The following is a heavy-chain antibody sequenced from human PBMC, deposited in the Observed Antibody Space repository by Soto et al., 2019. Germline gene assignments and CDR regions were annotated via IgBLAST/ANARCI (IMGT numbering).Heavy chain of an antibody. CDR3: ARDSPIGSTFSGYDAIDY. CDR1: GGPFSNDI. Sequence: ASVKVSCKAPGGPFSNDIITWVRQAPGQGLEWVGRIIPLLNTATYAQKHQGRLTITADRSTGTAYMELNSLKSEDTAVYYCARDSPIGSTFSGYDAIDYWGQGTLVTVSS. CDR2: IIPLLNTA. J-gene: IGHJ4*02. D-gene: IGHD5-12*01. V-gene: IGHV1-69*08.